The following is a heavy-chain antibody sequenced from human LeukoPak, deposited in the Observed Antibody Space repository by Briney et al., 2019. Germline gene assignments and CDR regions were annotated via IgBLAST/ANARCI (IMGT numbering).Heavy chain of an antibody. V-gene: IGHV3-23*01. CDR2: ISGSGAMT. Sequence: GGPLRLSCAASGFTLSNHAMIWVRQAQGKGLEWASSISGSGAMTYYADSVKGRFTISRDNAMDTLYLQMNSLRADDTAVYYCAKDRVDGSGSQFDSWGQGSLVIVSS. D-gene: IGHD3-10*01. CDR1: GFTLSNHA. J-gene: IGHJ4*02. CDR3: AKDRVDGSGSQFDS.